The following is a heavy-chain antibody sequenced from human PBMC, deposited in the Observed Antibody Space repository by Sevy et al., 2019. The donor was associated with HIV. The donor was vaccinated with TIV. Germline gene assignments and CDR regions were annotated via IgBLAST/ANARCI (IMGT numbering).Heavy chain of an antibody. J-gene: IGHJ4*02. CDR2: ISYDGSNK. D-gene: IGHD3-22*01. V-gene: IGHV3-30*04. Sequence: GGSLRLSCAASGFTFSSYAMHWVRQAPGKGLEWVAVISYDGSNKYYADSVKGRFTISRDNSKNTLYLQMNSLRAEETAVYYCARDLGYDSSGYYFPDYWGQGTLVTVSS. CDR1: GFTFSSYA. CDR3: ARDLGYDSSGYYFPDY.